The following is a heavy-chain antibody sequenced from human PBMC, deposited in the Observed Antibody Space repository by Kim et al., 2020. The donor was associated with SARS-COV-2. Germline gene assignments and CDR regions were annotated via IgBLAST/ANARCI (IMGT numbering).Heavy chain of an antibody. V-gene: IGHV4-34*01. CDR2: INDSGGT. CDR1: GGSFSGNY. CDR3: ARDDSRGDGEYYCGMDN. Sequence: SETLSLTCAVYGGSFSGNYWSWIRQPPAEGLQWTGVINDSGGTTDNPTPNSRVTITAVTSKKYIFLMLAAVTAADTAADYYARDDSRGDGEYYCGMDNWG. D-gene: IGHD3-10*01. J-gene: IGHJ6*01.